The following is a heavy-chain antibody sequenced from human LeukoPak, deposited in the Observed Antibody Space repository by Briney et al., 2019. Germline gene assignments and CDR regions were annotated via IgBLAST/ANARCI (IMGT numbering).Heavy chain of an antibody. CDR2: IYHSGST. Sequence: SETLSLTCAVYGGSFSGYYWSWIRQPPGKGLEWIGSIYHSGSTYYNPSLKSRVTISVDTSKNQFSLKLSSVTAADTAVYYCARERGGYSSSSGFDYWGQGTLVTVSS. V-gene: IGHV4-34*01. D-gene: IGHD6-6*01. CDR1: GGSFSGYY. J-gene: IGHJ4*02. CDR3: ARERGGYSSSSGFDY.